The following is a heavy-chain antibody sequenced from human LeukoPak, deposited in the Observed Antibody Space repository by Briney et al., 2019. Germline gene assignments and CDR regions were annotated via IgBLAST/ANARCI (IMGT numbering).Heavy chain of an antibody. Sequence: GASVKVSCKASGYTFIDYWIHWVRQAPGQGLEWMGRIDLKTGDITYAQKFQGRVTMTRDTSISTTYMDLSGLGTDDTAVYYCARDSPHQRFDYWGQGTLVTVSS. CDR1: GYTFIDYW. CDR2: IDLKTGDI. CDR3: ARDSPHQRFDY. J-gene: IGHJ4*02. V-gene: IGHV1-2*02.